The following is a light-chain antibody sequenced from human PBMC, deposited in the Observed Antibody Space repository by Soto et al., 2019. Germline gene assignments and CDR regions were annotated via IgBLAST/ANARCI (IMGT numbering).Light chain of an antibody. V-gene: IGKV4-1*01. J-gene: IGKJ4*01. CDR1: QSVLYSSNNKNY. Sequence: DIVMTQSPDSLAVSLGERATINCKSSQSVLYSSNNKNYIAWYQQKPGQPPKLLIYRASTRESGVPDRFSGSGSGTDFTLTISSLQAEDVAVYYCQQYYSSPPLTFGGGTKVEIK. CDR3: QQYYSSPPLT. CDR2: RAS.